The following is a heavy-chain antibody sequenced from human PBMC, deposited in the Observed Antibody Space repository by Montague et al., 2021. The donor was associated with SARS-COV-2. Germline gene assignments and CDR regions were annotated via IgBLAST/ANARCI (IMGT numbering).Heavy chain of an antibody. CDR1: GFTSGDYQ. D-gene: IGHD3/OR15-3a*01. CDR3: ARSPRGSGTGWLDY. J-gene: IGHJ4*02. V-gene: IGHV3-7*01. Sequence: SLRLSCAASGFTSGDYQMTWVRQAPGKGLQWVANINQDETAKTYVDSVKGRFTISRDNAKNSLILQMNCLKDEDTAVYYCARSPRGSGTGWLDYWGQGTLVTVSS. CDR2: INQDETAK.